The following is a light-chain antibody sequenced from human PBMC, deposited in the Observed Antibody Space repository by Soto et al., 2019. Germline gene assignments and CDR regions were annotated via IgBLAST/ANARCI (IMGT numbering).Light chain of an antibody. V-gene: IGKV4-1*01. CDR2: WAS. CDR1: QSVLHSSNNKNY. J-gene: IGKJ2*01. Sequence: DIVMTQSPDSLAVSLGERATINCKSSQSVLHSSNNKNYLAWYQQKPGQPPKLPISWASTRESGVPDRFSGSGSGTDFTLTISTLQAEDVTVYYCQQYYRSPYTFGQGTKLEIK. CDR3: QQYYRSPYT.